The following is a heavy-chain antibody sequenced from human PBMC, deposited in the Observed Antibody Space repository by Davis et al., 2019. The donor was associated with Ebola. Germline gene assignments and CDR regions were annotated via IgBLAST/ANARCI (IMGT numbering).Heavy chain of an antibody. CDR1: GFIFSSYV. J-gene: IGHJ3*01. V-gene: IGHV3-23*01. CDR3: AKDTSNVWFDV. D-gene: IGHD6-19*01. Sequence: GESLKISCEASGFIFSSYVMSWVRRAPGKGLEWVSTLGLSADTYYADSVKGRFTISRDNSKNTLHLQMNSLRVEDTAIYYCAKDTSNVWFDVWGQGTMVSVSS. CDR2: LGLSADT.